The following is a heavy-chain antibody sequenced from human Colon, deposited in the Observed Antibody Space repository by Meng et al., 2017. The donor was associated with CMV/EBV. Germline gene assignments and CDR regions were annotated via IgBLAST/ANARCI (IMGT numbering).Heavy chain of an antibody. D-gene: IGHD6-19*01. Sequence: GESLKISCTASGFTFSSYWMFWVRQAPGKGLVWVSRIGSDGSSITYADSVKGRFTISRDNAKNTLYLQMNGLTAEDTAVYYCARPDTALYYCARNSGLGSSGWHKSTLDYWGQGSQVTVSS. CDR2: IGSDGSSI. V-gene: IGHV3-74*01. CDR3: ARPDTALYYCARNSGLGSSGWHKSTLDY. CDR1: GFTFSSYW. J-gene: IGHJ4*02.